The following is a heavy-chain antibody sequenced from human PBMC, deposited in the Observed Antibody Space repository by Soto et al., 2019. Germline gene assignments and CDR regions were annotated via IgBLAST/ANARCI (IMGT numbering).Heavy chain of an antibody. CDR3: AREAAMGEFDY. CDR1: GFTFSSYG. Sequence: GGSLRLSCAASGFTFSSYGMHWVRQAPGKGLEWVAVIWYDGSNKYYADSVKGRFTISRDNSKNTLYLQMNSLRAEDTAVYYYAREAAMGEFDYWGQGTLVTVSS. V-gene: IGHV3-33*01. J-gene: IGHJ4*02. D-gene: IGHD5-18*01. CDR2: IWYDGSNK.